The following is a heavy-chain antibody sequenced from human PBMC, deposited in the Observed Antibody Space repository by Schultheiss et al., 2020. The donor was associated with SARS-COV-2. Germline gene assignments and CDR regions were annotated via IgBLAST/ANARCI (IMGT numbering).Heavy chain of an antibody. D-gene: IGHD5-18*01. V-gene: IGHV3-21*01. Sequence: GGSLRLSCAASGFTFSSYSMNWVRQAPGKGLEWVSSISSSSSYIYYADSVKGRFTISRDNAKNSLYLQMNSLRAEDTAVYYCARDYTARINWFDPWGQGTLVTVSS. CDR2: ISSSSSYI. CDR3: ARDYTARINWFDP. J-gene: IGHJ5*02. CDR1: GFTFSSYS.